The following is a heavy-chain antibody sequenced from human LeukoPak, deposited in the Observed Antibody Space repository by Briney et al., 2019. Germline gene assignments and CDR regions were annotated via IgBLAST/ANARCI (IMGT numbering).Heavy chain of an antibody. CDR3: AREPPDDYDFWSGPTNFDY. Sequence: PSQTLSLTCTVSGGSISSGSYYWSWIRQPAGKGLEWIGRIYTSGSTNYNPSLKSRVTISVDTSKNQFSLKLSSVTAADTAVYYCAREPPDDYDFWSGPTNFDYWGQGTLVTVSS. J-gene: IGHJ4*02. CDR1: GGSISSGSYY. CDR2: IYTSGST. V-gene: IGHV4-61*02. D-gene: IGHD3-3*01.